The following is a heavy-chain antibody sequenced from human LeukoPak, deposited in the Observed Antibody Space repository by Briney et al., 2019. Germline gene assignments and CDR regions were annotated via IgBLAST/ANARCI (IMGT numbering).Heavy chain of an antibody. CDR3: AKKMVRGVIIFPVWMDV. CDR1: GFTFSSYA. V-gene: IGHV3-23*01. Sequence: PGGSLRLSCAASGFTFSSYAMSWVRQAPGKGLEWVSTISGSGGSTYFADSVKGRFTISRDNSKNTLYLQMKSLRAEDTAVYYCAKKMVRGVIIFPVWMDVWGQGTTVTVSS. CDR2: ISGSGGST. D-gene: IGHD3-10*01. J-gene: IGHJ6*02.